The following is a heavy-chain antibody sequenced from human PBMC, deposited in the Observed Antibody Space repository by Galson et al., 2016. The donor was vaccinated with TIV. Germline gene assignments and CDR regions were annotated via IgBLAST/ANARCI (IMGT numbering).Heavy chain of an antibody. CDR2: IGGIGTSP. D-gene: IGHD6-19*01. V-gene: IGHV3-23*01. CDR1: GFTFSAYA. CDR3: AKDAQWIPAAYFDY. Sequence: SLRLSCAASGFTFSAYAVNWVRQAPGKGLEWVSGIGGIGTSPYYAGSVTGRFTISRDNSRNTLYLQMNSLRAEDTALYYCAKDAQWIPAAYFDYWGQGILVTVSS. J-gene: IGHJ4*02.